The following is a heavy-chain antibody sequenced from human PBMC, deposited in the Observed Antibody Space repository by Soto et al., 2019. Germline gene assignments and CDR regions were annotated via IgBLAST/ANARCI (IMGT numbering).Heavy chain of an antibody. CDR2: MNPNSGNT. Sequence: DSVQVSCKASGYTFTSYDINWVRQATGQGLEWMGWMNPNSGNTGYAQKFQGRVTMTRNTSISTAYMELSSLRSEDTAVYYCARESRGYGSGGSCPRGMDVWCQGTTVTGSS. J-gene: IGHJ6*02. D-gene: IGHD2-15*01. V-gene: IGHV1-8*01. CDR3: ARESRGYGSGGSCPRGMDV. CDR1: GYTFTSYD.